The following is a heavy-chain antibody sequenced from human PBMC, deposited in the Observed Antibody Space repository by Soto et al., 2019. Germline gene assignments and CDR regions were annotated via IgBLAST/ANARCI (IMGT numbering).Heavy chain of an antibody. V-gene: IGHV1-24*01. J-gene: IGHJ4*02. D-gene: IGHD6-19*01. CDR3: ATGHREWLAFDY. CDR1: GYTLTELS. Sequence: ASVKVSCKVSGYTLTELSMHWVRQAPGKGLEWMGGFDPEDGETIYAQKFQGRVTMTEDTSTDTAYMELNSLRSEDTAVYYCATGHREWLAFDYWGQGTLVTVSS. CDR2: FDPEDGET.